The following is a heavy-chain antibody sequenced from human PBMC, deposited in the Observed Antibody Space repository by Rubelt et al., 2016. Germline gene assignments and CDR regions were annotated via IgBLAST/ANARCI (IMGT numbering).Heavy chain of an antibody. D-gene: IGHD4-17*01. CDR1: GYSFSNYW. CDR2: IYPGDSDT. CDR3: ARSSGTTVTTVDY. Sequence: EVQLVQSGAEVKKPGESLKISCKGSGYSFSNYWIAWVRQMPGKGLEWLGIIYPGDSDTRYSRSFQGQATISADKSISTAYLQWSSLEASDTAMYYCARSSGTTVTTVDYWGQGTLVTVSS. V-gene: IGHV5-51*01. J-gene: IGHJ4*02.